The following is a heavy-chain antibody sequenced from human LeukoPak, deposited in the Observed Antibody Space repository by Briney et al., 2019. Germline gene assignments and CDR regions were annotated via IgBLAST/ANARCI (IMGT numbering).Heavy chain of an antibody. J-gene: IGHJ3*02. V-gene: IGHV3-53*01. D-gene: IGHD2-2*01. Sequence: GGSLRLSCAASGFTVSSNYMSWVRQAPGKGLEWVSVIYSGGSTYYADSVKGRFTISRDNSKNTLYLQMNSLRAEDTAVYYCASHNNIVVVPAAPAAFDIWGQGTMVTVSS. CDR1: GFTVSSNY. CDR3: ASHNNIVVVPAAPAAFDI. CDR2: IYSGGST.